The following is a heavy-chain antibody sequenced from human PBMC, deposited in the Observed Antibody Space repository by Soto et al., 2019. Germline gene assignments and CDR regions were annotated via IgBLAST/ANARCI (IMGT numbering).Heavy chain of an antibody. CDR3: ARDLGMTTVTNAGWFDP. D-gene: IGHD4-4*01. V-gene: IGHV4-31*03. Sequence: SETLSLTCTVSGGSISSGGYYWSWIRQHPGKGLEWIGYIYYSGSTYYNPSLKSRVTISVDTSKNQFSLKLSSVTAADTAVYYCARDLGMTTVTNAGWFDPWGQGNLLTVSS. J-gene: IGHJ5*02. CDR2: IYYSGST. CDR1: GGSISSGGYY.